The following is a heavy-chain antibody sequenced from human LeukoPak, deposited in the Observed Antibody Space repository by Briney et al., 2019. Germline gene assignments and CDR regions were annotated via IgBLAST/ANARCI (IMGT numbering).Heavy chain of an antibody. V-gene: IGHV4-39*01. D-gene: IGHD2-15*01. CDR1: DGSIRSSNYY. CDR2: IYYSGST. CDR3: ARLGVVVAATAAEY. J-gene: IGHJ4*02. Sequence: SETLSLTCTVSDGSIRSSNYYWGWIRQPPGKGLEWIGTIYYSGSTYLNPSLKSRVTISVDTSMRQFFLRLSAVTAADTAIYYCARLGVVVAATAAEYWGQGTLVTVSS.